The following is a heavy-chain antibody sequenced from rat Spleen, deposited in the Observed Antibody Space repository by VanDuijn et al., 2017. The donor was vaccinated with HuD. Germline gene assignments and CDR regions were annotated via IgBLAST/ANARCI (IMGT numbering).Heavy chain of an antibody. CDR2: IIYDGSST. D-gene: IGHD1-4*01. CDR3: AREAGIPFHYFDY. CDR1: GFTFSDYA. Sequence: EVKLVESGGGLVQPGRSLKLSCAASGFTFSDYAMAWVRQSPKKGLEWVATIIYDGSSTYYRDSVKGRFTISRDNAKSTLYLQMDSLRSEDTATYYCAREAGIPFHYFDYWGQGVMVTVSS. V-gene: IGHV5-17*01. J-gene: IGHJ2*01.